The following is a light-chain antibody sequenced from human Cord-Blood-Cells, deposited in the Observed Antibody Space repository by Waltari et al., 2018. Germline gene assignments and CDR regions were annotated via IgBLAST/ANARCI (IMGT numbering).Light chain of an antibody. CDR3: SSYTSSSTRV. Sequence: QSALTQPASVSGSPGQSITISCTGSSSVVGGYNYVSWYQKHPGKAPKLMIYDVSNRPSGVSNRFSGSKSGNTASLTISGLQAEDEADYYCSSYTSSSTRVFGGGTKLTVL. CDR1: SSVVGGYNY. J-gene: IGLJ3*02. CDR2: DVS. V-gene: IGLV2-14*03.